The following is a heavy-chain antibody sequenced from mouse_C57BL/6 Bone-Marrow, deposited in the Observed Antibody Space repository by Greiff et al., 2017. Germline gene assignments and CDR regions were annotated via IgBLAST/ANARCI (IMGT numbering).Heavy chain of an antibody. CDR2: IDPETGGT. Sequence: QVQLKQSGAELVRPGASVTLSCKASGYTFTDYEMHWVKQTPVHGLEWIGAIDPETGGTAYNQKFKGKAILTADKSSSTAYMELRSLTSEDSAVYYCASVYYYGSSSDYWGQGPTLTVSS. CDR3: ASVYYYGSSSDY. V-gene: IGHV1-15*01. D-gene: IGHD1-1*01. J-gene: IGHJ2*01. CDR1: GYTFTDYE.